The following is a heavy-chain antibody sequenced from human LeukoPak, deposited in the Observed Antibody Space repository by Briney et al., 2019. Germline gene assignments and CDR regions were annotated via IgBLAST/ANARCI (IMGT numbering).Heavy chain of an antibody. CDR1: GFSFSTYW. J-gene: IGHJ4*02. CDR3: ARSGYRPDY. CDR2: IKQDGSEN. V-gene: IGHV3-7*03. D-gene: IGHD5-12*01. Sequence: GGSLRLSCVASGFSFSTYWMSWVRQAPGKGLEWVANIKQDGSENYYVDSVKGRFTISRDNAKNSLYLQMNSLRAEDTAVYYCARSGYRPDYWGQGTLVTVSS.